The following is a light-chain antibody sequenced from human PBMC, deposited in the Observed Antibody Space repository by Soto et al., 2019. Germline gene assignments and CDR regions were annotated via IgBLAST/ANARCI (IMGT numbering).Light chain of an antibody. CDR2: EVS. J-gene: IGLJ2*01. Sequence: ALTQPPSASGSPGQSVTISCTGTSSDVGGYNFVSWYQQHPGKAPKLMIYEVSKRPSGVPDRFSGSKSGNTASLTVSGLQAEDEADYYCNSYAGSNNFVVFGGGTKLTVL. CDR1: SSDVGGYNF. V-gene: IGLV2-8*01. CDR3: NSYAGSNNFVV.